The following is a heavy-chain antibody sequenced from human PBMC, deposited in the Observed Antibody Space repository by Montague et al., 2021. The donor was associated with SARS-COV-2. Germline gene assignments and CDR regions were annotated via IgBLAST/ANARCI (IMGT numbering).Heavy chain of an antibody. V-gene: IGHV4-31*03. CDR1: GGSISSGGYY. J-gene: IGHJ3*02. CDR3: ARARITMIVVVNAFDI. Sequence: SQTLSLTCTVSGGSISSGGYYWSWIRQHPGKGLEWIGYIYYSGSTYYNPSLKSRVTISVGTSKNQFSLKLSSVTAADTAVYYYARARITMIVVVNAFDIWGQGTMVTVSS. D-gene: IGHD3-22*01. CDR2: IYYSGST.